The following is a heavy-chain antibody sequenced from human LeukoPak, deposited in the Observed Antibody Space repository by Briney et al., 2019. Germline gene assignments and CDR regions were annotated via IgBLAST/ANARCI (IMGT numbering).Heavy chain of an antibody. CDR3: ARSPDRWTKTYYYGSGSYDAFDI. V-gene: IGHV1-69*13. Sequence: AASVKVSCKASGGTFSSYAISWVRQAPGPGLEWMGGIIPIFGTANYAQKFQGRVTITADESTSTAYMELSSLRSEDTAVYYCARSPDRWTKTYYYGSGSYDAFDIWGQGTMVTVSS. CDR2: IIPIFGTA. D-gene: IGHD3-10*01. J-gene: IGHJ3*02. CDR1: GGTFSSYA.